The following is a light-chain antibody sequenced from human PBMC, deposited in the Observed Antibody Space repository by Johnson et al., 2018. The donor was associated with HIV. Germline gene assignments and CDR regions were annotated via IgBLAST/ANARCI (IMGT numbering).Light chain of an antibody. V-gene: IGLV1-51*02. CDR1: SSNIGNNY. CDR2: ENN. J-gene: IGLJ1*01. CDR3: GTWDSSLRAGF. Sequence: QSVLTQSPSVSAAPGQKVTISCSGSSSNIGNNYVSWYQQLPGTAPKLLIYENNKRPSGIPDRFSGSKSGTSATLGITGLQTGDEAHYYFGTWDSSLRAGFFGTRTKVT.